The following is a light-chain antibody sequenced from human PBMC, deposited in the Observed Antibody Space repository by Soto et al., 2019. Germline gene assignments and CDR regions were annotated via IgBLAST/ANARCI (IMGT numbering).Light chain of an antibody. J-gene: IGKJ1*01. CDR2: WAS. CDR1: QSVLYSSNNKNY. CDR3: QQYYSTPWT. V-gene: IGKV4-1*01. Sequence: DIVMTQSPDSLAVSLGERATINCKSSQSVLYSSNNKNYLAWYQQKPGQPPKLLIYWASTRESGVPARFSGSGSGTDFTLTNSSLQAEDVAVYYCQQYYSTPWTFGQGTKVEIK.